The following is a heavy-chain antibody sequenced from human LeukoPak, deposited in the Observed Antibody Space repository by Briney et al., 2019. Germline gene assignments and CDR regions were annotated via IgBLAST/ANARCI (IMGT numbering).Heavy chain of an antibody. CDR3: ANPPTVTSFHY. CDR2: IYYSGTT. Sequence: SETLSLTCTVSGGSISSKTYYWGWIRQPPGKGLEWIGNIYYSGTTYYNPSLKSRVTISVDTSKNQFSLKLSSVTAADTAVYYCANPPTVTSFHYWGQGTLVTVSS. CDR1: GGSISSKTYY. J-gene: IGHJ4*02. V-gene: IGHV4-39*07. D-gene: IGHD4-11*01.